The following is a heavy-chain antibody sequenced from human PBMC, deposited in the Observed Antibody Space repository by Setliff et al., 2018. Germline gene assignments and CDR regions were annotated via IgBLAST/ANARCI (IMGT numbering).Heavy chain of an antibody. J-gene: IGHJ5*02. D-gene: IGHD1-26*01. Sequence: SETLSLTCAVSGGSLNSGSYYWSWIRQSTERELEWLGRLHTSGSTTYNPALNSRVTISVDTSTNQFPLRLTSLTVAATAVYFCARDNTILGATDHWGQGTLVTVSS. V-gene: IGHV4-61*02. CDR2: LHTSGST. CDR1: GGSLNSGSYY. CDR3: ARDNTILGATDH.